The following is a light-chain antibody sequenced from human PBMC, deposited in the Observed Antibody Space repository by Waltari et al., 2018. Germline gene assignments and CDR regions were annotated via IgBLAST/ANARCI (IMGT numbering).Light chain of an antibody. CDR2: DSF. J-gene: IGKJ1*01. V-gene: IGKV3-20*01. CDR1: QNIRGAY. CDR3: HQYDTSPQT. Sequence: EVVLTQSPGTLSFSPGERATLSCRASQNIRGAYLAWYQQRPGQAPRLLIYDSFIRATGIPDRFSGSGSGADFTLTISSLAPEYSAVYVCHQYDTSPQTFGQGTKVSIK.